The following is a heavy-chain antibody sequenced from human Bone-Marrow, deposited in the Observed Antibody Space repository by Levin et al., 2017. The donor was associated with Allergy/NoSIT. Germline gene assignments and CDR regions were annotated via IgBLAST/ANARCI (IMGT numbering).Heavy chain of an antibody. CDR1: GGSIHIPDYY. J-gene: IGHJ4*02. Sequence: SQTLSLTCTVSGGSIHIPDYYWSWIRQSPGKGLEWIGYISYSGHPYYNPSLKSRIAVSLDTSKNRFSLKLTSVTAADTAVYYCAGHTHYYGAGTYYSPFDYWGQGTLVTVSS. CDR3: AGHTHYYGAGTYYSPFDY. V-gene: IGHV4-30-4*01. D-gene: IGHD3-10*01. CDR2: ISYSGHP.